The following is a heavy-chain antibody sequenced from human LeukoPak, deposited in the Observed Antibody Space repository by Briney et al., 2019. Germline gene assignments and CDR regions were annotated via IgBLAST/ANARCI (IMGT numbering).Heavy chain of an antibody. CDR2: INHSGST. V-gene: IGHV4-34*01. D-gene: IGHD1-26*01. J-gene: IGHJ6*03. CDR1: GGSFSGYY. CDR3: ARGIRSYPSGRKTYYMDV. Sequence: SETLSLTCAVYGGSFSGYYWSWIRQPPGKGLEWIGEINHSGSTNYNPSLKGRVTISVDTSKNQFSLKLSSVTAADTAVYYCARGIRSYPSGRKTYYMDVWGKGTTVTVSS.